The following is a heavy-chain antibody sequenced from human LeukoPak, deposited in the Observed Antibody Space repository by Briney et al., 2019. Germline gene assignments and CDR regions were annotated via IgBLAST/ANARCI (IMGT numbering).Heavy chain of an antibody. J-gene: IGHJ3*02. V-gene: IGHV3-30-3*01. CDR1: GFTFSSYA. D-gene: IGHD2-2*01. Sequence: GGSLRLSCAASGFTFSSYAMHWVRQAPGKGLEWVAVISYDGSNKYYADSVKGRFTISRDNSKNTLYLQMNSLRAEDTAVYYCARDSVVPAANMDFDIWGQGTMVTVSS. CDR2: ISYDGSNK. CDR3: ARDSVVPAANMDFDI.